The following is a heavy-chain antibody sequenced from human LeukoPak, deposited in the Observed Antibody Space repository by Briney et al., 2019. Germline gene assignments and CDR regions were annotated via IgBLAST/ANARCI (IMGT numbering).Heavy chain of an antibody. CDR2: INPSGDFR. CDR1: GYTFGTHW. Sequence: GASVKVSCKASGYTFGTHWMHWARQAPGQGLEWMAIINPSGDFRSYAQKFQGRLTVTRDMSTRTVYMELSDLRPEDTAVYYCAREGSGWYPHNWFDPWGQGTLVTVSS. V-gene: IGHV1-46*01. D-gene: IGHD6-19*01. J-gene: IGHJ5*02. CDR3: AREGSGWYPHNWFDP.